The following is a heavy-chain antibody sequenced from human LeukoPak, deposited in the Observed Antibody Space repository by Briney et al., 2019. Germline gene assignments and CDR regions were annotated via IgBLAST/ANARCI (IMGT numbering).Heavy chain of an antibody. D-gene: IGHD3-16*01. CDR2: IFSGGGT. J-gene: IGHJ4*02. CDR3: IRDLFDDYSLDY. CDR1: GFTVSSSY. V-gene: IGHV3-66*01. Sequence: PGGSLRLSCAASGFTVSSSYMNWVRQAPGKGLEWVSLIFSGGGTYYADSVKGRFTISRDNSKNTLFLQMNSLRAEDTAVYYCIRDLFDDYSLDYWGQGALVTVSS.